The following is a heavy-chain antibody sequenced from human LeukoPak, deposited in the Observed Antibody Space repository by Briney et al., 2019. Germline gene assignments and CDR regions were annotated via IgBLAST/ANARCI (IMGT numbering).Heavy chain of an antibody. CDR3: ARDSPMVRGVIEGY. CDR2: ISSSSSYI. J-gene: IGHJ4*02. V-gene: IGHV3-21*01. CDR1: GFTLTSYA. Sequence: GGSLRLSCDASGFTLTSYAMNWVRQAPGKGLEWVSSISSSSSYIYYADSVKGRFTISRDNAKNSLYLQMNSLRAEDTAVYYCARDSPMVRGVIEGYWGQGTLVTVSS. D-gene: IGHD3-10*01.